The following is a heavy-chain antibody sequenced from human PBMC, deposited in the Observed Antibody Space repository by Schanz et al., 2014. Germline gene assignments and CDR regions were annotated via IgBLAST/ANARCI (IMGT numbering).Heavy chain of an antibody. J-gene: IGHJ4*02. D-gene: IGHD6-6*01. Sequence: QVQLVQSGAEVKKPGASVKVSCKASGYTFTSYSMHWVRQAPGQGLEWMGIINLSGGSTNNAQKFQGRLTVTTDTSTSTVYLELSSLRSDDTAVYYCGRGFSRSYIDFWGQGTLITVSS. CDR3: GRGFSRSYIDF. CDR1: GYTFTSYS. CDR2: INLSGGST. V-gene: IGHV1-46*03.